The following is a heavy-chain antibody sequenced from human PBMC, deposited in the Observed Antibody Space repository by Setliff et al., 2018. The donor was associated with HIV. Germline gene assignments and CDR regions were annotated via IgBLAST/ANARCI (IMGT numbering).Heavy chain of an antibody. CDR2: ISSNGGST. V-gene: IGHV3-64*02. CDR1: GFTFSSYA. Sequence: PGGSLRLSCAASGFTFSSYAMHWVRQAPGKGLEYVSAISSNGGSTYYADSVKGRFTISRDKSKNTLYLQMGSLRAEDMAVYYCAREAYCSSTSCSEFWWYFDYWGQGTLVTVSS. D-gene: IGHD2-2*01. J-gene: IGHJ4*02. CDR3: AREAYCSSTSCSEFWWYFDY.